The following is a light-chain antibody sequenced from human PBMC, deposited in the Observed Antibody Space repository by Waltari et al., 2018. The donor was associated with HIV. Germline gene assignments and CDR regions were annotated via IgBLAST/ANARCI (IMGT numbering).Light chain of an antibody. Sequence: QSVLTQPPSVSAAPGQTVTISCSGSSSNLGNDYVSWYQQLPGTAPKLLIYDNNERPSEIPDRFSGSKSGTSATLGITGLQTGDEADYYCGTWDSSLSVVVFGGGTKLTVL. J-gene: IGLJ2*01. CDR2: DNN. CDR1: SSNLGNDY. CDR3: GTWDSSLSVVV. V-gene: IGLV1-51*01.